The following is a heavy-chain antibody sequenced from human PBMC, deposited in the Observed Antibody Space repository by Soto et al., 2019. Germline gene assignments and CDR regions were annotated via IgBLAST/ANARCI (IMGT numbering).Heavy chain of an antibody. D-gene: IGHD2-2*01. Sequence: ASVKVSCKASGGTFSSYAISWVRQAPGQGLEWMGGIIPIFGTANYAQKFQGRVTITADESTRTAYMELSSLRSEDTAVYYCARDAVVVPAAIEASIPYGMDVWGQGTTVTVSS. CDR3: ARDAVVVPAAIEASIPYGMDV. CDR2: IIPIFGTA. CDR1: GGTFSSYA. J-gene: IGHJ6*02. V-gene: IGHV1-69*13.